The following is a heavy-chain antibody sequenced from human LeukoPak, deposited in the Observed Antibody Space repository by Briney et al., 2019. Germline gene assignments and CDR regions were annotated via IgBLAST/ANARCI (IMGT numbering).Heavy chain of an antibody. Sequence: GTLSLTCAVSGGSISSSNWWSWVRQAPGKGLEWVSVIYSGGSTYYADSVKGRFTISRDNSKNTLYLQMNSLRAEDTAVYYCARPNVEMATALGAFDIWGQGTMVTVSS. CDR2: IYSGGST. CDR3: ARPNVEMATALGAFDI. V-gene: IGHV3-53*01. J-gene: IGHJ3*02. CDR1: GGSISSSNW. D-gene: IGHD5-24*01.